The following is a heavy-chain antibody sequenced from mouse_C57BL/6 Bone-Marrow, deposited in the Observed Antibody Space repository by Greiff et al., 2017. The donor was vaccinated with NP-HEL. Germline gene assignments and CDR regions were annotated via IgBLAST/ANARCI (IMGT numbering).Heavy chain of an antibody. V-gene: IGHV1-53*01. CDR2: INPSNGGT. J-gene: IGHJ2*01. CDR3: ARLSTIVTTSYFDY. CDR1: GYTFTSYW. D-gene: IGHD2-5*01. Sequence: VQLQQPGTELVKPGASVKLSCKASGYTFTSYWMHWVKQRPGQGLEWIGNINPSNGGTNYNEKFKSKATLTVDKSSSTAYLQLSSLTSEDSAVYYCARLSTIVTTSYFDYWGQGTTLTVSS.